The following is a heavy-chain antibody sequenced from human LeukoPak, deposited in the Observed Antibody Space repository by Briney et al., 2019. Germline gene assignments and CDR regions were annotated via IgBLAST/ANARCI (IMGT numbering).Heavy chain of an antibody. V-gene: IGHV3-7*01. CDR2: IKQDGSEK. Sequence: PGGSLRLSCAASGFTFSSYWMSWVRQAPGKGLEWVANIKQDGSEKYYADSVKGRFTISRDNAKSSLYLQMNSLRAEDTAVYYCARDDDYYGSGRFDYWGQGTLVTVSS. CDR3: ARDDDYYGSGRFDY. D-gene: IGHD3-10*01. J-gene: IGHJ4*02. CDR1: GFTFSSYW.